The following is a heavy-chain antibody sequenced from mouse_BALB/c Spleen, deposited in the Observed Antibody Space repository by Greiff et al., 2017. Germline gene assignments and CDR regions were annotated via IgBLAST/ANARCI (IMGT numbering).Heavy chain of an antibody. D-gene: IGHD2-12*01. V-gene: IGHV6-6*02. Sequence: EVMLVESGGGLVQPGGSMKLSCVASGFTFSNYWMNWVRQSPEKGLEWVAEIRLKSNNYATHYAESVKGRFTISRDDSKSSVYLQMNNLRAEDTGIYYCTRAPYDGYWYFDVWGAGTTVTVSS. CDR3: TRAPYDGYWYFDV. CDR1: GFTFSNYW. J-gene: IGHJ1*01. CDR2: IRLKSNNYAT.